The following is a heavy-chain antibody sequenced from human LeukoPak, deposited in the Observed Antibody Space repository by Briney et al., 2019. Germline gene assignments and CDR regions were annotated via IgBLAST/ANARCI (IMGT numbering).Heavy chain of an antibody. CDR3: AKAGYYDSSGYFYYFDY. Sequence: GGSLRLSCAASGFTFSSYAMNWVRQAPGKGLEWVSAISSSGGSIFHADSVKGRFTISRDNSKNTLYLQMNSLRAEDTAVYYCAKAGYYDSSGYFYYFDYWGQGTLVTVSS. V-gene: IGHV3-23*01. J-gene: IGHJ4*02. CDR2: ISSSGGSI. CDR1: GFTFSSYA. D-gene: IGHD3-22*01.